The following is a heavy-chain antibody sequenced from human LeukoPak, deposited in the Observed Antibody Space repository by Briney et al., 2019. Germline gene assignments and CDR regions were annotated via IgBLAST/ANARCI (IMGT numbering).Heavy chain of an antibody. CDR3: ARDRELLWFGESSYYYYGMDV. V-gene: IGHV7-4-1*02. CDR2: INTNTGNP. D-gene: IGHD3-10*01. CDR1: GYTFTSYA. J-gene: IGHJ6*02. Sequence: GASVKVSCKASGYTFTSYAMNWVRQAPGLGLEWMGWINTNTGNPTYVQGFTGRFVFSLDTSVSTAYLQISSLKAEDTAVYYCARDRELLWFGESSYYYYGMDVWGQGTTVTVSS.